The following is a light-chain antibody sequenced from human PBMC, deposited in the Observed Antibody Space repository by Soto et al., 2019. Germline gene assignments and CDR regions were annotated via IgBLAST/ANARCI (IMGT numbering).Light chain of an antibody. V-gene: IGLV2-23*01. J-gene: IGLJ1*01. CDR2: EGT. Sequence: QSALTQPACVSLSPGQSITISCTGTSSDVGTYNLVSWYQQHPGKAPKLMVYEGTKRPSGVSNRFSGSKSGNTASLTISGLQAEDEADYYCCSYVGSSTYVFGTGTKVTAL. CDR1: SSDVGTYNL. CDR3: CSYVGSSTYV.